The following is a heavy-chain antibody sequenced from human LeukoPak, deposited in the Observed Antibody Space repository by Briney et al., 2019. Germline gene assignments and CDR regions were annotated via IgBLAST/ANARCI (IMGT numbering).Heavy chain of an antibody. CDR3: AGPPQSYYYYYDMDV. V-gene: IGHV3-21*01. D-gene: IGHD5-24*01. Sequence: PGGSLRLSCAASGFTFSSYSMNWVRQAPGKGLEWVSSISSSSSYIYYADSVKGRFTISRDNAKNSLYLQMNSLRAEDTAVYYCAGPPQSYYYYYDMDVWGQGTTVTVSS. CDR2: ISSSSSYI. CDR1: GFTFSSYS. J-gene: IGHJ6*02.